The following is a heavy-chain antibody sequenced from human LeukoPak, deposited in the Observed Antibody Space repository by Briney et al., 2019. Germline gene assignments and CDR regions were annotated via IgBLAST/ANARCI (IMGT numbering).Heavy chain of an antibody. J-gene: IGHJ4*02. CDR2: IHYNGRI. D-gene: IGHD3-22*01. V-gene: IGHV4-59*01. CDR1: GGSISTYH. CDR3: AREVYDSNGYYTDY. Sequence: SETLSLTCSVSGGSISTYHWTWIRQPPGKGLEWIGNIHYNGRINYNPSLKSRVTISVDTSKNQFSLKLSSVTAADTAEYYCAREVYDSNGYYTDYWGQGTLVTVSS.